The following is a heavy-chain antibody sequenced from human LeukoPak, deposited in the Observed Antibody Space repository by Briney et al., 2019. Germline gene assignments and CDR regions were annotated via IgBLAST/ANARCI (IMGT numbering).Heavy chain of an antibody. CDR3: VTQQGGNPAY. CDR2: ITNDGSST. V-gene: IGHV3-74*01. Sequence: GGSLRLSCAASGFTFSSYAMHWVRQAPGKGLVWVSRITNDGSSTTYADSVKGRFTISRDNAKNMLYLQVNSLRAEDTAVYYCVTQQGGNPAYWGQGTLVTVSS. CDR1: GFTFSSYA. J-gene: IGHJ4*02. D-gene: IGHD1-14*01.